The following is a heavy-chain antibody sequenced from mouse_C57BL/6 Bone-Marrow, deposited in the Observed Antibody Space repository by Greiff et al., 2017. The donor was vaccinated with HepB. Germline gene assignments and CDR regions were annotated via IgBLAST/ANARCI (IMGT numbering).Heavy chain of an antibody. D-gene: IGHD2-2*01. Sequence: DVKLVESGGGLVQPGESLKLSCESNEYEFPSHDMSWVRKTPEKRLELVAAINSDGGSTYYPDTMERRFIISRDNTKKTLYLQMSSLRSEDKALYYCARDGYDGRDFDYWGQGTTLTVSS. V-gene: IGHV5-2*01. J-gene: IGHJ2*01. CDR2: INSDGGST. CDR3: ARDGYDGRDFDY. CDR1: EYEFPSHD.